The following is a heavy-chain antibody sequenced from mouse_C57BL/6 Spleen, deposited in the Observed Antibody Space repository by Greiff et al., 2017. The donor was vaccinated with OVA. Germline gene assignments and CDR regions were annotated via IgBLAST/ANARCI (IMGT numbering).Heavy chain of an antibody. CDR1: GFTFTDYY. Sequence: DVMLVESGGGLVQPGGSLSLSCAASGFTFTDYYMSWVRQPPGKALEWLGFIRNKANGYTTEYSASVKGRFTISRDNSQSILYLQMNALRAEDSATYYCARSDRDYFDYWGQGTTLTVSS. V-gene: IGHV7-3*01. CDR3: ARSDRDYFDY. J-gene: IGHJ2*01. CDR2: IRNKANGYTT.